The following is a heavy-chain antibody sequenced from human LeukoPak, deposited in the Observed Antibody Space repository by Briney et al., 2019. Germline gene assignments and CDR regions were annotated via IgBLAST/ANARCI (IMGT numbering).Heavy chain of an antibody. Sequence: GGSLRLSCAASGFTFTTYTLTWVRQAPGRGLQWVSAISGRPSYADSVKGRFTISRDNSKNTLYLQMNSLRAEDTAVYYCAKALDYWYFDYWGQGTLVTVSS. CDR2: ISGRP. CDR1: GFTFTTYT. CDR3: AKALDYWYFDY. D-gene: IGHD2/OR15-2a*01. V-gene: IGHV3-23*01. J-gene: IGHJ4*02.